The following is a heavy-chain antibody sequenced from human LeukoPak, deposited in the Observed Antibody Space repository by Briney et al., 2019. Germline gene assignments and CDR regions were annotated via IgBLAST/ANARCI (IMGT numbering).Heavy chain of an antibody. CDR3: VRYVVSGSGIYYFDY. V-gene: IGHV4-39*01. Sequence: SDPLSLPCTVSGRPMSSSTNYWGWIPQPPGKGLEWIVCINYSGRTYYNPSLKSRVTISVDTTKDQYSLKLSSVTAADTAVFYCVRYVVSGSGIYYFDYWGQGTLVTVSS. CDR1: GRPMSSSTNY. CDR2: INYSGRT. D-gene: IGHD3-10*01. J-gene: IGHJ4*02.